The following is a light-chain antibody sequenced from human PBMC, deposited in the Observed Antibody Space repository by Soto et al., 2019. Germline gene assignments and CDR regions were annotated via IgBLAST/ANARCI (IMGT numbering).Light chain of an antibody. Sequence: EVVLTQSPGTLSLSPGERATLSCRASQTVRNNYLAWYQQKPGQAPRLLIYDASSRATGIPDRFSGSGSGTEFTLTISSLQSEDFAVYYCQQYNNWLITFGQGTRLEIK. V-gene: IGKV3D-20*02. J-gene: IGKJ5*01. CDR3: QQYNNWLIT. CDR2: DAS. CDR1: QTVRNNY.